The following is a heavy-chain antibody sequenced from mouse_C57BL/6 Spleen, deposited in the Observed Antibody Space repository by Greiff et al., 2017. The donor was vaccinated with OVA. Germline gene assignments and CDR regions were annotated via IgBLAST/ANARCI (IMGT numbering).Heavy chain of an antibody. CDR3: ARRDDYDDYAMDY. Sequence: QVQLQQSGAELVRPGASVKMSCKASGYTFTRYNLHWVKQTPRQGLEWIGAIYPGNGDTSSNQKFKGKATLTVDKSSSTAYMQLSSLTSEDSAVYFCARRDDYDDYAMDYWGQGTSVTVSS. V-gene: IGHV1-12*01. CDR2: IYPGNGDT. D-gene: IGHD2-4*01. CDR1: GYTFTRYN. J-gene: IGHJ4*01.